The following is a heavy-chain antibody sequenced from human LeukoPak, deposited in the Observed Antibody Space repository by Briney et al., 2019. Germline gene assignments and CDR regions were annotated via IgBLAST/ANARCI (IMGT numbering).Heavy chain of an antibody. CDR2: INAGNGNT. CDR1: GYTFINYA. Sequence: ASVKVSCKASGYTFINYAMHWVRQAPGQRLEWMGWINAGNGNTKYSQKFQGRVTITRDTSAGTAYMELSSLRSEDTAVYYCARDLMESSSSTPMYTFDIWGQGTMVTVSS. V-gene: IGHV1-3*01. CDR3: ARDLMESSSSTPMYTFDI. J-gene: IGHJ3*02. D-gene: IGHD6-6*01.